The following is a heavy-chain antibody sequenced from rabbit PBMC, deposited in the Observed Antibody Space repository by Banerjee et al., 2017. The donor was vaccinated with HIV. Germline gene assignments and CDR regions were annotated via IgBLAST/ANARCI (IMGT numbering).Heavy chain of an antibody. CDR3: ARKTRYDGDGYVAFDP. CDR2: ISPGSGST. CDR1: GFSFSSGYD. Sequence: QSLEESGGDLVKPGASLTLTCTASGFSFSSGYDMCWVRQAPGKGLEWIGCISPGSGSTVYASWAKGRFTISKTSSTTLTLQMTSLTAADTATYFCARKTRYDGDGYVAFDPWGPGTLVTVS. J-gene: IGHJ2*01. D-gene: IGHD6-1*01. V-gene: IGHV1S40*01.